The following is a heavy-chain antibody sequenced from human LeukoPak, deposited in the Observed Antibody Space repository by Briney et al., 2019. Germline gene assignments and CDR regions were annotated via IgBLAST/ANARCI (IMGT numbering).Heavy chain of an antibody. Sequence: SETLSLTCTVSGGSISSSSYYWGWIRQPPGKGLEWIGSIYYSGSTYYNPSLKSRVTISVDTSKNQFSLKLSSVTAADTAVYYCARALYCSSTSCYTAPFDYWGQGTLVTVPS. V-gene: IGHV4-39*01. CDR3: ARALYCSSTSCYTAPFDY. J-gene: IGHJ4*02. D-gene: IGHD2-2*02. CDR2: IYYSGST. CDR1: GGSISSSSYY.